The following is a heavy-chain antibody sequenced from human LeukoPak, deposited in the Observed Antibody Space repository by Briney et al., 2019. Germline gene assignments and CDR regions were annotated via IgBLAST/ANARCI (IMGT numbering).Heavy chain of an antibody. CDR3: ARVVYCSGGTCHIFAFDI. Sequence: GGPLRLSCGASGFTFSSYSMNWVRQAPGKGLEGVSYSSSRSSNIYYAVSVKGRFTISRDNAKHALYPQMNSLRDGDTAVYYCARVVYCSGGTCHIFAFDIWGQGTKVTVSA. V-gene: IGHV3-48*02. CDR2: SSSRSSNI. J-gene: IGHJ3*02. CDR1: GFTFSSYS. D-gene: IGHD2-15*01.